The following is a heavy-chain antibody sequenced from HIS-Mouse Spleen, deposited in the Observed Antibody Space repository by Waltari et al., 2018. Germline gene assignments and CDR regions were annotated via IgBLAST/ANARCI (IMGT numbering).Heavy chain of an antibody. CDR3: ARDRLGGSGSYYFDY. CDR2: ISYDGSNK. Sequence: QVQLVESGGGVVQPGRSLRLSCAAPGFTFSSFALHWVRQAPGKGLEWVAVISYDGSNKYYADSVKGRFTISRDNSKNTLYLQMNSLRAEDTAVYYCARDRLGGSGSYYFDYWGQGTLVTVSS. CDR1: GFTFSSFA. D-gene: IGHD3-10*01. J-gene: IGHJ4*02. V-gene: IGHV3-30*04.